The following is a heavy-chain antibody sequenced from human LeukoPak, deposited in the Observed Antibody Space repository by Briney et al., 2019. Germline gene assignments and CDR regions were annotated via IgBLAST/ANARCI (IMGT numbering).Heavy chain of an antibody. J-gene: IGHJ4*02. CDR2: INTNNGDT. CDR3: GRDPRSSTGWTGYVL. V-gene: IGHV7-4-1*02. CDR1: GYTFTFYP. Sequence: GSSVKVSCKTSGYTFTFYPIHWVRQAPGQGREWMGWINTNNGDTKYSPDYTGRFVFSIDTAASTAYLQISSLKAEDTAVYYCGRDPRSSTGWTGYVLWGQGTLVTVSS. D-gene: IGHD3/OR15-3a*01.